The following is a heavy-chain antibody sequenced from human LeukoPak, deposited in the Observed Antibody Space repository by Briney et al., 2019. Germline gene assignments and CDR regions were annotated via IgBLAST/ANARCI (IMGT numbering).Heavy chain of an antibody. CDR3: AGSVTPAVVGPVITLED. V-gene: IGHV1-69*04. CDR2: IIPILGIA. D-gene: IGHD2-15*01. CDR1: GGTFSSYA. Sequence: SVKVSCKASGGTFSSYAISWVRQAPGQGLEWMGRIIPILGIANYAQKFQGRVTITADKSTSTAYMELSSLRSEDTAVYYCAGSVTPAVVGPVITLEDWGPGALVTVSS. J-gene: IGHJ1*01.